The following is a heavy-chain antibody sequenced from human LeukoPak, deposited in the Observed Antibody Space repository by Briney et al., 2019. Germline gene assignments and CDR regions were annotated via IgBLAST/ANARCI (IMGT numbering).Heavy chain of an antibody. D-gene: IGHD3-22*01. J-gene: IGHJ4*02. CDR3: AKSRLPYDSSGYYSFDY. Sequence: GGSLRLSCAAAGFTFSTYAMSWVRQAPGKGLEWVSSMTGSGGSYADSVKGRFTISRDNSKNTLSLQMNGLRAEDTAVYYCAKSRLPYDSSGYYSFDYWGPGTLVTVSS. CDR2: MTGSGGS. CDR1: GFTFSTYA. V-gene: IGHV3-23*01.